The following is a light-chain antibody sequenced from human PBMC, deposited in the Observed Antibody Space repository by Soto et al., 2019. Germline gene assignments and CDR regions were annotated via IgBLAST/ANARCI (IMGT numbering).Light chain of an antibody. CDR1: SSDVGRYNL. Sequence: QSALAQPASVSGSPGQSITISCTGSSSDVGRYNLVSWYQQHPDKAPKLIIYEDNERPSGVPDRFSGSKSGNTASLTISGLQTEDEADYYCCSYAGGTSVIFGGGTQLTVL. V-gene: IGLV2-23*01. CDR3: CSYAGGTSVI. CDR2: EDN. J-gene: IGLJ2*01.